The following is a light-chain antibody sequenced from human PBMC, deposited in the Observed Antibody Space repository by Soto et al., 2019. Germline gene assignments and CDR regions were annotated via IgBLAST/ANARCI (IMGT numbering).Light chain of an antibody. Sequence: QSVLTQPPSVSGVPGQRVTISCTGSSSNIGAGYDVHWYQQLPGTAPKLLIYGNSNRPSGVPDRFSGSKSGTSASLAITGLQAEDEADYSCQSYDSSLSGWVFGGGTQLTVL. V-gene: IGLV1-40*01. J-gene: IGLJ3*02. CDR1: SSNIGAGYD. CDR2: GNS. CDR3: QSYDSSLSGWV.